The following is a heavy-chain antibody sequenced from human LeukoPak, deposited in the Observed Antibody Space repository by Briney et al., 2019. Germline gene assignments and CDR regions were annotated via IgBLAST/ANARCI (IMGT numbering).Heavy chain of an antibody. CDR1: GSSINNNF. CDR2: IYSTGSA. V-gene: IGHV4-59*08. J-gene: IGHJ4*02. CDR3: ARTVYSSGWYIDY. Sequence: SETLSLTCTVSGSSINNNFWTWIRQPPGKGLEWIGHIYSTGSANYNPSLKSRVLISGDTSKNQISLKLTSVTAADTAVYYCARTVYSSGWYIDYWGQGTLVTVSS. D-gene: IGHD6-19*01.